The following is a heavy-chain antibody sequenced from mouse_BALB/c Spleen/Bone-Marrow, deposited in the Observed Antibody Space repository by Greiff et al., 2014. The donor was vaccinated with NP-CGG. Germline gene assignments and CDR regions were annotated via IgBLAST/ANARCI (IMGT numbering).Heavy chain of an antibody. CDR1: GFTFTDHY. CDR3: ARDYLYYFDY. D-gene: IGHD2-1*01. J-gene: IGHJ2*01. Sequence: EVNVVESGGGLVQPGGFLRLSCATSGFTFTDHYLSWVRQPPGKALEWLGFIRNKANGYTTEYSASVKGRFTISRDNSQSIVYLQMSTLRAEDSATYYCARDYLYYFDYWGQGTTLTVSS. CDR2: IRNKANGYTT. V-gene: IGHV7-3*02.